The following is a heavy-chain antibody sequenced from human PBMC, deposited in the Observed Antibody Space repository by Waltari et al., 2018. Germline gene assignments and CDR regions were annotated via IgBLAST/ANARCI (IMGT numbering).Heavy chain of an antibody. CDR3: GLLGAEDYYYYMDV. V-gene: IGHV4-59*11. D-gene: IGHD1-26*01. J-gene: IGHJ6*03. Sequence: QVQLQESGPGLVKPSETLSLTCTVSGGSISSHYWSWIRQPPGKGLEWIGYIYYSGSTNYNPSFKSRVTISVDTSKNQFSLKLSSVTAADTAVYYCGLLGAEDYYYYMDVWGKGTTVTVSS. CDR2: IYYSGST. CDR1: GGSISSHY.